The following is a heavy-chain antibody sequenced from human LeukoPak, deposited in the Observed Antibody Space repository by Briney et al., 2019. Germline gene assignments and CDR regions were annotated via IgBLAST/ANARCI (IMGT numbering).Heavy chain of an antibody. CDR2: IIPIFGTA. CDR3: ARGRIQLWLPGWFDP. V-gene: IGHV1-69*05. Sequence: ASVKVSFKASGGTFISYAISWVRQAPGQGLEWMGGIIPIFGTANYAQKFQGRVTITTDESTSTAYMELSSLRSEDTAVYYCARGRIQLWLPGWFDPRGQGTLVTVSS. CDR1: GGTFISYA. J-gene: IGHJ5*02. D-gene: IGHD5-18*01.